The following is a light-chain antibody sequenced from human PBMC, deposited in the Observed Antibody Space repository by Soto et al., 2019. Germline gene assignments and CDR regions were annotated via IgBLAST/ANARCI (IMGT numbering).Light chain of an antibody. CDR1: HNVSTY. CDR2: DAS. Sequence: EILLTQSPATLSLSPGEGAALSCRASHNVSTYVAWYQQKPGQAPRLLIFDASNRATGVPSRVSGSGSGTDFTLTISSLEPGDSAVYYCQQRADLIVTFGGGTKVDI. J-gene: IGKJ4*01. CDR3: QQRADLIVT. V-gene: IGKV3-11*01.